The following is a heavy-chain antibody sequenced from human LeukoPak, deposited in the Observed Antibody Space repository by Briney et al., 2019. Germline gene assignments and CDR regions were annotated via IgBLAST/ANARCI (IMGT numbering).Heavy chain of an antibody. D-gene: IGHD2-2*01. CDR2: IYHSGST. V-gene: IGHV4-30-2*01. J-gene: IGHJ4*02. CDR1: GGSISSGGYY. CDR3: ASRRVVPAKYDY. Sequence: PSQTLSLTCTVSGGSISSGGYYWSWIRQPPGKGLEWIGYIYHSGSTYYNPSLKSRVTISVDRSKNQFSLKLSSVTAADTAVYYCASRRVVPAKYDYWGQGTLVTVSS.